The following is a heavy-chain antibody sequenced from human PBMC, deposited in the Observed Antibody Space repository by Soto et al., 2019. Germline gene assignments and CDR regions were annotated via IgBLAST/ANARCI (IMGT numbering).Heavy chain of an antibody. Sequence: QVQLQESGPGLAKPSETVSLTCTVSGGSIRSYYWSWIRQPPGQGLEWIGHIHYSGTTYYNPSLESRVTISVDTSKNQFSLSVTSVSAADTAVYYRTRSGTYPVSIDFWGQGTLVTVSS. CDR1: GGSIRSYY. CDR2: IHYSGTT. V-gene: IGHV4-59*01. CDR3: TRSGTYPVSIDF. D-gene: IGHD3-10*01. J-gene: IGHJ4*02.